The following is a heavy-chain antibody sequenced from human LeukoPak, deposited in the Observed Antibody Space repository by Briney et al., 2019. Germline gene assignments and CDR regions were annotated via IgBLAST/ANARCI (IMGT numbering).Heavy chain of an antibody. CDR3: AREFAAARPLGYYYYYMDV. D-gene: IGHD6-6*01. J-gene: IGHJ6*03. CDR2: IKQDGSEK. V-gene: IGHV3-7*01. Sequence: GGSLRLSCAASGFTFSSYWMSWVRQAPGKGLEWVANIKQDGSEKYYVDSAKGRFTISRDNAKNSLYLQMNSLRAEDTAVYYCAREFAAARPLGYYYYYMDVWGKGTTVTVSS. CDR1: GFTFSSYW.